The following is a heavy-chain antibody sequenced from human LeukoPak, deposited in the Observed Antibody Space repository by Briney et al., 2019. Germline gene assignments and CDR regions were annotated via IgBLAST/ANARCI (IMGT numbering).Heavy chain of an antibody. CDR3: AELGITMIGGV. V-gene: IGHV3-48*03. Sequence: GGSLRLSCAAAGFTFSSYEMNWVRQAPGKGLEGVSYISSSGSTIYYADSVKGRFTISRDNAKNSLYLQMNSLRAEDTAVYYCAELGITMIGGVWGKGTTVTVSS. CDR2: ISSSGSTI. CDR1: GFTFSSYE. J-gene: IGHJ6*04. D-gene: IGHD3-10*02.